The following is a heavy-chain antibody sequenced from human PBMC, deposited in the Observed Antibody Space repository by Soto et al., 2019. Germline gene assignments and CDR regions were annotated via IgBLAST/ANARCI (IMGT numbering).Heavy chain of an antibody. CDR1: GFTFSSYA. CDR2: ISSNGGST. CDR3: VKGFEDWNYESEYYYYGMDV. Sequence: GGSLRLSCSASGFTFSSYAMHWVRQAPGKGLEYVSAISSNGGSTYYADSVKGRFTISRDNSKNTLYLQMSSLRAEDTAVYYCVKGFEDWNYESEYYYYGMDVWGQGTTVTVSS. V-gene: IGHV3-64D*08. D-gene: IGHD1-7*01. J-gene: IGHJ6*02.